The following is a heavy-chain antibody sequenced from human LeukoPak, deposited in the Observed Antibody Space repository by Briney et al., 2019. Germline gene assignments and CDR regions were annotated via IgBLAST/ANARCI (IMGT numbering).Heavy chain of an antibody. CDR2: INHSGST. J-gene: IGHJ3*02. V-gene: IGHV4-34*01. Sequence: PSETLSLTCAVYGGSFSGYYWSWIRPPPGKGLGWIGEINHSGSTSYNPSLKSRVTISVDTSKNQFSLKLSSVTAADTAVYYCARDGGVIHAFDIWGQGTMVTVSS. CDR1: GGSFSGYY. D-gene: IGHD3-22*01. CDR3: ARDGGVIHAFDI.